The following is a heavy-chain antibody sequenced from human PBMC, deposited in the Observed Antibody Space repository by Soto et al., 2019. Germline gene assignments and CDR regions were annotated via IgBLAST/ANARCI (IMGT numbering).Heavy chain of an antibody. CDR2: IYYSGST. D-gene: IGHD2-21*01. Sequence: SETLSLTCTVSGGSISSSSYYWGWIRQPPGKGLEWIGSIYYSGSTYYNPSLKSRVTISRDNSKNTLYLQMNSLRAEDTAMYYCAKVPLRPYYFDYWGPGTPVTVSS. J-gene: IGHJ4*02. CDR3: AKVPLRPYYFDY. V-gene: IGHV4-39*07. CDR1: GGSISSSSYY.